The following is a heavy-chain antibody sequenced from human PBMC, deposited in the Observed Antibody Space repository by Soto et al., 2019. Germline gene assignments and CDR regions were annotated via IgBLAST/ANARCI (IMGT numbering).Heavy chain of an antibody. CDR2: INHSGST. J-gene: IGHJ6*02. CDR3: ASLLVRGVHGNYYYYGMDV. V-gene: IGHV4-34*01. CDR1: GGSFSGYY. Sequence: PSETLSLTCAVYGGSFSGYYWSWIRQPPGKGLEWIGEINHSGSTNYNPSLKSRVTISVDTSKNQFSLKLSSVTAADTAVYYCASLLVRGVHGNYYYYGMDVWGQGTTVTVSS. D-gene: IGHD3-10*01.